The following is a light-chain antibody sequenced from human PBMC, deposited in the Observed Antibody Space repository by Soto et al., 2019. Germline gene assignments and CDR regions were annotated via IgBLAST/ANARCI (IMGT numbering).Light chain of an antibody. CDR3: QQYNHWPPIT. CDR1: QSVSGN. Sequence: EIVMTQSPATLSVSPGERATLSCRASQSVSGNLAWYQQKPGQAPRLLNYAASTRDTGIPARFSGNGSRTEFTLTVSSLQSEDFAVSYCQQYNHWPPITFGPGTNVDIK. CDR2: AAS. J-gene: IGKJ3*01. V-gene: IGKV3-15*01.